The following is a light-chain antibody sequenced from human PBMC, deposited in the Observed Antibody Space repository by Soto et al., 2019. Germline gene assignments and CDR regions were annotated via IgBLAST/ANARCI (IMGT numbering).Light chain of an antibody. J-gene: IGKJ5*01. Sequence: PGERATLSCRASQRVGSNYLAWYRQIPGQAPRLLIYDASNRATGIPDRFSGGGSGTDFTLTISSLEPEDFAVYYCQQRSNLPPTFGQGTRLEIK. V-gene: IGKV3D-20*02. CDR1: QRVGSNY. CDR3: QQRSNLPPT. CDR2: DAS.